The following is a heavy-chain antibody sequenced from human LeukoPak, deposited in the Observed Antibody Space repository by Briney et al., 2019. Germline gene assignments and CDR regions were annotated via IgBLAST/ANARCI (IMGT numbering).Heavy chain of an antibody. CDR1: GFTFSSYE. D-gene: IGHD4-17*01. J-gene: IGHJ4*02. CDR2: ISRSGSTI. CDR3: AKSTVTNYFDN. Sequence: PGGSLSLSCAASGFTFSSYEMNWVRQAPGKGLEWISYISRSGSTINYADSVKGRFTISRDDAKYSLNLQMNSLRAEDTAVYYCAKSTVTNYFDNWGQGSLVTVSS. V-gene: IGHV3-48*03.